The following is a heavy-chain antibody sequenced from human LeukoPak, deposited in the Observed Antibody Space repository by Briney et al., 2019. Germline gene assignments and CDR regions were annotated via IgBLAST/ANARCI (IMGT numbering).Heavy chain of an antibody. J-gene: IGHJ4*02. Sequence: ASVKVSCKASGYTLTSYYIHWVRQAPGQGLEWMGIINPSGGSTTYAQKFQGRVTMTRDTSISTAYMELSRLRSDDTAVYYCARGDYSSGWYVPTDYWGQGTLVTVSS. D-gene: IGHD6-19*01. V-gene: IGHV1-2*02. CDR3: ARGDYSSGWYVPTDY. CDR1: GYTLTSYY. CDR2: INPSGGST.